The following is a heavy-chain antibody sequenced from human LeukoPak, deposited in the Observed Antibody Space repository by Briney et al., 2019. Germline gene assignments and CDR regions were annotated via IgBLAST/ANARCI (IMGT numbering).Heavy chain of an antibody. J-gene: IGHJ4*02. CDR1: GFTFSSYS. Sequence: GGSLRLSCAASGFTFSSYSMNWVRQAPGKGPEWVSSISSSSSYIYYADSVKGRFTISRDNAKNSLYLQMNSLRAEDTAVYYCARTRITMVRGVTYPDYWGQGTLVTVSS. D-gene: IGHD3-10*01. CDR3: ARTRITMVRGVTYPDY. CDR2: ISSSSSYI. V-gene: IGHV3-21*01.